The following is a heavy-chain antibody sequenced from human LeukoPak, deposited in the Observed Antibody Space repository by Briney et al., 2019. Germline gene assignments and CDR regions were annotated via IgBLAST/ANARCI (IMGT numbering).Heavy chain of an antibody. CDR1: GDTFTSYN. V-gene: IGHV1-8*01. CDR2: MNPNSGNT. Sequence: ASLKVSCTASGDTFTSYNINCGSQSTGQGVEWMGWMNPNSGNTGYAQKFQGRVTMTRNTSISTAYMELSSLRSEDTAVYYCARGTYNWFDPWGQGTLVTVSS. CDR3: ARGTYNWFDP. J-gene: IGHJ5*02.